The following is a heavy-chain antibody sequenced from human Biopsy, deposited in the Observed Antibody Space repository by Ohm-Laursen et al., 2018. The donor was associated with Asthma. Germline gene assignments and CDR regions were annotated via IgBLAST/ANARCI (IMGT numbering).Heavy chain of an antibody. Sequence: SSVKVSCKASGYNFISFAIHWVRQAPGQRLEWMGWVNAGNGNTKYSQKFQGRVTITRDTSASTAYMELRSLRSEDTATYYCARTYYDFLTGQVKDVFGVWGQGTMVTVSS. CDR2: VNAGNGNT. J-gene: IGHJ3*01. CDR1: GYNFISFA. D-gene: IGHD3-9*01. CDR3: ARTYYDFLTGQVKDVFGV. V-gene: IGHV1-3*01.